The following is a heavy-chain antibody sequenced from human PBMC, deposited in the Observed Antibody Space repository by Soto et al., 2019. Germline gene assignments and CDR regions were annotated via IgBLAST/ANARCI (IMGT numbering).Heavy chain of an antibody. D-gene: IGHD6-6*01. J-gene: IGHJ5*02. CDR1: GDXVSSNSGA. Sequence: PXQXLSLTCAISGDXVSSNSGAWNWIRQSPSRGLEWLGRTYYRSKWYNDYAVSVKSRITINPDTSKNQLYLQLNSVTNEDTAVYYCARDNGIAARRPGNWFDPWGQGTLGTVSS. V-gene: IGHV6-1*01. CDR2: TYYRSKWYN. CDR3: ARDNGIAARRPGNWFDP.